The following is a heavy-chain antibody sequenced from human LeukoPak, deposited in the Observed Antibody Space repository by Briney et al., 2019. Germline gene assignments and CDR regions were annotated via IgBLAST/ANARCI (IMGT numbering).Heavy chain of an antibody. D-gene: IGHD6-13*01. V-gene: IGHV3-30*02. CDR3: AAIAAAGSGTNDY. CDR1: GFTFSSYG. J-gene: IGHJ4*02. CDR2: IRYDGSNK. Sequence: GGSLRLSCAAPGFTFSSYGMHWVRQAPGKGLEWVAFIRYDGSNKYYADSVKGRFTISRDNSKNTLYLQMNSLRAEDTAVYYCAAIAAAGSGTNDYWGQGTLVTVSS.